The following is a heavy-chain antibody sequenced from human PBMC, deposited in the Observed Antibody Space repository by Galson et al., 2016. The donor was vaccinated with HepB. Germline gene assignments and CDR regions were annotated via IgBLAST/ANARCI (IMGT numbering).Heavy chain of an antibody. V-gene: IGHV3-30*18. CDR3: VKDNWGDCRGCSCYYFGS. J-gene: IGHJ4*02. CDR2: ISYDGSNQ. CDR1: GFTFSSHG. D-gene: IGHD2-15*01. Sequence: SLRLSCAASGFTFSSHGMHWVRQAPGKGLEWVTVISYDGSNQYYADSVKGRFTISRDNSKNTLDLQMNSLRAEDTAVYYCVKDNWGDCRGCSCYYFGSWGQGTLVTVSS.